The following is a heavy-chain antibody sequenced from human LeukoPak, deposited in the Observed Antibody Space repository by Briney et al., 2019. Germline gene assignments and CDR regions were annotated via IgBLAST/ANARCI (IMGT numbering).Heavy chain of an antibody. CDR3: ARKEGSSWTFDY. Sequence: GGSLRLSCAASGFTFSSYAMSWVRQAPGGGLEWVSAISGSGGSTYYADSVKGRFTISRDNSKNTLYLQMNSLRAKDTAVYYCARKEGSSWTFDYWGQGTLVTVSS. CDR2: ISGSGGST. V-gene: IGHV3-23*01. J-gene: IGHJ4*02. D-gene: IGHD6-13*01. CDR1: GFTFSSYA.